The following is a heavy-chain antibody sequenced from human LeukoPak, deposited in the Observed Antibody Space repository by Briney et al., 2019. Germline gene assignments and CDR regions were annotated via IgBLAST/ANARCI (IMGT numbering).Heavy chain of an antibody. CDR1: GFTFSSYW. Sequence: PGGSLRLSCAASGFTFSSYWMSWVRQAPGKGLEWVANIKQDGGEKYYVDSVKGRFTISRDNAKNSLYLQMNSLRAEDTAVYYCAREGNCSSTSCYDPYFDYWGQGTLVTVSS. CDR2: IKQDGGEK. CDR3: AREGNCSSTSCYDPYFDY. D-gene: IGHD2-2*01. V-gene: IGHV3-7*01. J-gene: IGHJ4*02.